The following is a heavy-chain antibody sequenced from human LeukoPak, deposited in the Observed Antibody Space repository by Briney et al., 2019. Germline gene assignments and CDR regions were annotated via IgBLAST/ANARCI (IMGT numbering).Heavy chain of an antibody. J-gene: IGHJ4*02. Sequence: SETLSLTCTVSGGSISSYYWSWIRQPPGKGLEWIGYIYYSGSTNYNPSLKSRVTISVDTSKNQFSLKLSSVTAADTAVYYCASTPSDILTGYYSIDYWGQGTLVTVSS. D-gene: IGHD3-9*01. V-gene: IGHV4-59*01. CDR1: GGSISSYY. CDR2: IYYSGST. CDR3: ASTPSDILTGYYSIDY.